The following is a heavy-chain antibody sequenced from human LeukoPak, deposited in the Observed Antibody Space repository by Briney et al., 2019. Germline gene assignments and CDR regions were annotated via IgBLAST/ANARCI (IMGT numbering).Heavy chain of an antibody. V-gene: IGHV4-39*01. Sequence: PSETLSLTCTVSGGSISSSSYYWGWIRQPPGEGLEWIGSIYYSGSTYYNPSLKSRVTISVDTSKNQFSLKLSSVTAADTAVYYCARHIQVDQGEVVVAVDAFDIWGQGTMVTVSS. CDR2: IYYSGST. CDR1: GGSISSSSYY. J-gene: IGHJ3*02. CDR3: ARHIQVDQGEVVVAVDAFDI. D-gene: IGHD2-15*01.